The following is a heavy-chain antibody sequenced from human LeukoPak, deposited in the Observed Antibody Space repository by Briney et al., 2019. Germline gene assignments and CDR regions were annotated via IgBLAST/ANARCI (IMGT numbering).Heavy chain of an antibody. Sequence: SETLSLTCTVSGDSITSGRYYWSWIRQPPGKGLEWIGYLYNTRNTYYNPSLKSRVTISVDTSKNQFSLKVSSVTAADTAVYYCAREKNGNEPFDYWGQGTLVTVSS. V-gene: IGHV4-61*01. CDR2: LYNTRNT. J-gene: IGHJ4*02. CDR3: AREKNGNEPFDY. D-gene: IGHD4-23*01. CDR1: GDSITSGRYY.